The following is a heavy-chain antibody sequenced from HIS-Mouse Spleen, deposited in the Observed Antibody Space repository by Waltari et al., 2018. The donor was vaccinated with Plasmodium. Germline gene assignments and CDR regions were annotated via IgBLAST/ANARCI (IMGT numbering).Heavy chain of an antibody. CDR2: IYYSGST. J-gene: IGHJ4*02. V-gene: IGHV4-39*01. D-gene: IGHD1-26*01. CDR1: GGSISSSSYY. CDR3: ARRGGSYYYFDY. Sequence: QLQLQESGPGLVKPSATLSLTCPVSGGSISSSSYYWGWFRQPPGKGLEWIGSIYYSGSTYYNPSLKSRVTISVDTSKNQFSLKLSSVTAADTAVYYCARRGGSYYYFDYWGQGTLVTVSS.